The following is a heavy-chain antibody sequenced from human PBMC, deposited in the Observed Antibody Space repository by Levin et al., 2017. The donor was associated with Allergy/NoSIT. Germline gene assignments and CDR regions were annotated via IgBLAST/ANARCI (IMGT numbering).Heavy chain of an antibody. D-gene: IGHD3-3*01. CDR3: TRDKSNHDSLYY. CDR1: GGTFSNYV. J-gene: IGHJ4*02. Sequence: AASVKVSCKASGGTFSNYVINWVRQAPGQGLEWMGGIIPIFGSANYAQNFRGRVTITADESTSTAYMELSSLRSEDTAIYYCTRDKSNHDSLYYWGQGTLVTVSS. CDR2: IIPIFGSA. V-gene: IGHV1-69*13.